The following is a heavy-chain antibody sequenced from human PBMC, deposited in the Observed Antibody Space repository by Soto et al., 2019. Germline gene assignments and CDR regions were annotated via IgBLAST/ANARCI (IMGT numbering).Heavy chain of an antibody. CDR1: GFTFSSYA. CDR3: AKDAYSSSRPWAFDI. CDR2: SSGSFGSA. D-gene: IGHD6-13*01. V-gene: IGHV3-23*01. Sequence: GGSLRLSCAASGFTFSSYAMIWVRQAPVKGLEFVSASSGSFGSAYYADSVKGRFTISRYNSENTVYLRMNGLRAEDTALYYCAKDAYSSSRPWAFDIWGQGTMVTVSS. J-gene: IGHJ3*02.